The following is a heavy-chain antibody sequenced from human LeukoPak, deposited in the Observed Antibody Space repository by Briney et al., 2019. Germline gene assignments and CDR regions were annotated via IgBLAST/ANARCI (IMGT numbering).Heavy chain of an antibody. J-gene: IGHJ5*02. Sequence: KPSETLSLTCAVYGGSFSGYYWRWIREPPGKGLEWIREINHSGSTNYNPSLKSRVTISVDTSKNQFSLKLSSVTAADTAVYYCARSSSTAGVTGIYDSSGGNWFDPWGQGTLVTVSS. V-gene: IGHV4-34*01. CDR2: INHSGST. CDR1: GGSFSGYY. D-gene: IGHD3-22*01. CDR3: ARSSSTAGVTGIYDSSGGNWFDP.